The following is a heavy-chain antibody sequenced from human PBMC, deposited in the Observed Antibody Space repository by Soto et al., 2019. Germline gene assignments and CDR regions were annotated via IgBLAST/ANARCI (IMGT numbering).Heavy chain of an antibody. Sequence: GGSLRLSCAASGFTFSDYYMSWIRQAPGKGLEWVSYISSSSSYTNYVDSVKGRFTISRDNAKNSLYLQMNSLRAEDTAVYYCARGLYDSSGYYPFDYWGQGTLVTVSS. CDR3: ARGLYDSSGYYPFDY. V-gene: IGHV3-11*06. J-gene: IGHJ4*02. D-gene: IGHD3-22*01. CDR2: ISSSSSYT. CDR1: GFTFSDYY.